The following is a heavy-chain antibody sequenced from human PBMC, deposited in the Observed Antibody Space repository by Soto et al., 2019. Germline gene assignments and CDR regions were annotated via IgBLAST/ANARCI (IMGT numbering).Heavy chain of an antibody. Sequence: ASVKVSCKASGYTFTSYGISWVRQAPGQGLEWMGWISAYSGDTYCADSVKGRFTISRDNSKNTLYLQMNSLRAEDTAVYYCARNYYDSGGGFDYWGQGTLVTVSS. CDR1: GYTFTSYG. V-gene: IGHV1-18*01. CDR2: ISAYSGDT. J-gene: IGHJ4*02. D-gene: IGHD3-22*01. CDR3: ARNYYDSGGGFDY.